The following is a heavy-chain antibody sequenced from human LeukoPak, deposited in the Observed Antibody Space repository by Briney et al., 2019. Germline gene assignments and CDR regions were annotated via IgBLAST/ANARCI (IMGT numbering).Heavy chain of an antibody. Sequence: GGSLRLSCAASGFTFSSYWMSWVRQAPGKGLEWVANIKQDGSEKYYVDSVKGRFTISRDNAKNSLYLQMNSLRAEDTAMYYCAREIAAADFDYWGQGTLVTVSS. V-gene: IGHV3-7*01. D-gene: IGHD6-13*01. CDR1: GFTFSSYW. CDR3: AREIAAADFDY. CDR2: IKQDGSEK. J-gene: IGHJ4*02.